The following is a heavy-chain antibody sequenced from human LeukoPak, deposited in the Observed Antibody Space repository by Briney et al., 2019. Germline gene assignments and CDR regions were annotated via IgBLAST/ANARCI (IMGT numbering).Heavy chain of an antibody. CDR3: ARGSGAFDI. J-gene: IGHJ3*02. Sequence: SETLSLTCAVYGGSFSGYYWSWIRQPPGKGLEWIGEINHSGRTNYNPSLKSRVTISVDTSKNQFSLKLSSVTAADTAVYYCARGSGAFDIWGQGTMVTVSS. CDR1: GGSFSGYY. CDR2: INHSGRT. V-gene: IGHV4-34*01.